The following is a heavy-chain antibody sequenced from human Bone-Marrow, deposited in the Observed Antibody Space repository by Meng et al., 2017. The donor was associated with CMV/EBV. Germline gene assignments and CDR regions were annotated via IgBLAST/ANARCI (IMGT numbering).Heavy chain of an antibody. CDR3: AREGCSSTSCRQHPPQYYYYYYGMDV. Sequence: ASVKVSCKASGYTFTSYGISWVRQAPGQGLEWMGWISAYNGNTNYAQKLQGRVTMTTDTSTSTAYMELRSLRSDDTAVYYCAREGCSSTSCRQHPPQYYYYYYGMDVWAQGTTVTVSS. V-gene: IGHV1-18*01. CDR1: GYTFTSYG. D-gene: IGHD2-2*01. J-gene: IGHJ6*02. CDR2: ISAYNGNT.